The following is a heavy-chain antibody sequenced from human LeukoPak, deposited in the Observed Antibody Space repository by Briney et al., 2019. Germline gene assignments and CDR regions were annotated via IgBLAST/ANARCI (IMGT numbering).Heavy chain of an antibody. CDR1: GFTFSDYY. V-gene: IGHV3-11*04. CDR2: ISSSGSTI. CDR3: AGDKRIVVVPAALPKSRWFDP. D-gene: IGHD2-2*02. Sequence: GGSLILSCAASGFTFSDYYMSWIRQAPGKGLEWVSYISSSGSTIYYADSVKGRFTISRDNAKNSLYLQMNSLRAEDTAVYYCAGDKRIVVVPAALPKSRWFDPWGQGTLVTVSS. J-gene: IGHJ5*02.